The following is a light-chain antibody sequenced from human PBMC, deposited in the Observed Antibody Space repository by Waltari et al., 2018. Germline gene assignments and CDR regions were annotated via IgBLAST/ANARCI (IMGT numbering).Light chain of an antibody. J-gene: IGKJ2*01. CDR2: GAS. V-gene: IGKV3-20*01. Sequence: EFVLTQSPGTLSLSPGERAPLSCRASQSVNSNYLAWYQQKPGQAPRLLIYGASSRATGIPDRFSGSGSGTDFTLTISRLAPEDFAVYYCQFDGSSPYTFGQGTKLEIK. CDR3: QFDGSSPYT. CDR1: QSVNSNY.